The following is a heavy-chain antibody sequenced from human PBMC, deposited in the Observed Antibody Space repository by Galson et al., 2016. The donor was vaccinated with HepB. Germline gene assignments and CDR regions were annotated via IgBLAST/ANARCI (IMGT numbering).Heavy chain of an antibody. CDR1: GGSVRSGAYY. V-gene: IGHV4-61*08. CDR2: IYHSGNT. D-gene: IGHD2-15*01. J-gene: IGHJ4*02. Sequence: SETLSLTCTVSGGSVRSGAYYWTWIRQPLGGGLEWIGCIYHSGNTNYDPSLKSRLTMSVDTSKNQVTLKLSSVTAADTAVYYCAGYCSGGGCYPEKGAFDIRGQGTLVTVSS. CDR3: AGYCSGGGCYPEKGAFDI.